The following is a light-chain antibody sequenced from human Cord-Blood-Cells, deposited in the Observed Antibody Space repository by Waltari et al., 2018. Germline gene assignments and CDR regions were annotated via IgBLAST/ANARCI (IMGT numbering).Light chain of an antibody. CDR2: AAS. V-gene: IGKV1-39*01. J-gene: IGKJ2*01. Sequence: IQMTQPPSSLSASVGDRVTITCRASQRISSYLPWYQLKPGKAHRLLIYAASSLQSGVPSTFRGSLSATDSTLTSSSLEPADFATYYCQHSYSTPYTFGQGTKLEIK. CDR1: QRISSY. CDR3: QHSYSTPYT.